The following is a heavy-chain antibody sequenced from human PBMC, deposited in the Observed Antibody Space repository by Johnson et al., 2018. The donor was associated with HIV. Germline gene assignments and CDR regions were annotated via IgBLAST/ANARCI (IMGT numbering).Heavy chain of an antibody. D-gene: IGHD3-3*01. V-gene: IGHV3-30*04. J-gene: IGHJ3*02. Sequence: QVQLVESGGGVVQPGRSLRLSCAASGFTFSSYAMHWVRQVPGKGLEWVAVISYDGSNKYYADSVKGRFTISRDNSKNTLFLQMDSLRAEDTSVSYCARSRDDFCSGYRNAFDIWGQGTMVTVSS. CDR2: ISYDGSNK. CDR3: ARSRDDFCSGYRNAFDI. CDR1: GFTFSSYA.